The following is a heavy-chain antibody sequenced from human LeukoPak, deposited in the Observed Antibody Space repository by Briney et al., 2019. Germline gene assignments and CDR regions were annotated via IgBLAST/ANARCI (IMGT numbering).Heavy chain of an antibody. CDR3: ARDTGYSSSWFHYYGMDV. CDR1: GGSISSYY. Sequence: NPSETLSLTCTVSGGSISSYYWSWIRQPPGKGLEWIGYIYYTGSTNYNPSLKSRVTISVDTSKNQFSLKLSSVTAADTAVYYCARDTGYSSSWFHYYGMDVWGQGTTVTVSS. V-gene: IGHV4-59*01. D-gene: IGHD6-13*01. CDR2: IYYTGST. J-gene: IGHJ6*02.